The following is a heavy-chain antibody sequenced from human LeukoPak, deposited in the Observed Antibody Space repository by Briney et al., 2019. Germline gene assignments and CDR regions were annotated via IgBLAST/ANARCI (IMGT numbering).Heavy chain of an antibody. CDR2: INPTSGGA. J-gene: IGHJ4*02. CDR1: GYTITGYY. V-gene: IGHV1-2*02. Sequence: ASVKGSCKASGYTITGYYVHGVRQAPGQGRQWIRCINPTSGGANYAQKFHGRITMTRDTTNSTAYMELSRLRSDDTAVYYCESDVRGGDCSGGVDYWGQGTLVTVSS. D-gene: IGHD2-21*01. CDR3: ESDVRGGDCSGGVDY.